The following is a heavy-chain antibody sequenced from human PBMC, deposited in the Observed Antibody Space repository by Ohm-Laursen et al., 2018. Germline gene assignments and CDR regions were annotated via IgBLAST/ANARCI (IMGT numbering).Heavy chain of an antibody. J-gene: IGHJ3*02. D-gene: IGHD5-12*01. V-gene: IGHV3-9*01. CDR2: ISWNSGSI. CDR1: GFTFDDYA. Sequence: SLRLSCAASGFTFDDYAMHWVRQAPGKGLEWVSGISWNSGSIGYADSVKGRFTISRDNAKNSLYLQMNSLRAEDTALYYCAKDLYSGYDLRDAFDIWGQGTMVTVSS. CDR3: AKDLYSGYDLRDAFDI.